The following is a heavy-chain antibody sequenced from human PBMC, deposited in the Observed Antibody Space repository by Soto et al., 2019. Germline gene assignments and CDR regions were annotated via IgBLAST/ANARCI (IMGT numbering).Heavy chain of an antibody. CDR3: ARAGPRYCSGGSCYFDAFDI. CDR1: GYSFTSYW. J-gene: IGHJ3*02. D-gene: IGHD2-15*01. CDR2: IYPGDSDT. Sequence: PGESLKISCKGSGYSFTSYWIGWVRQMPGKGLEWMGIIYPGDSDTRYSPSFQGQVTISADKSISTAYLQWSSLKASDTAMYYCARAGPRYCSGGSCYFDAFDIWGQGTMVTVSS. V-gene: IGHV5-51*01.